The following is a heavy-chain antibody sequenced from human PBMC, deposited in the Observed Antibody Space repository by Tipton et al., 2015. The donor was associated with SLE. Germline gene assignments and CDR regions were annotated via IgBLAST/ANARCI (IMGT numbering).Heavy chain of an antibody. V-gene: IGHV3-23*01. D-gene: IGHD4-17*01. J-gene: IGHJ3*02. CDR1: GFTFSSYA. CDR3: AKDSAPALYGDPDAFDI. CDR2: ISGSGGST. Sequence: GSLRLSCAASGFTFSSYAMSWVSQAPGKGLEGVSTISGSGGSTYDADTVKGRFTISRDNSKNTLYLQMNSLRVDDTAVYYCAKDSAPALYGDPDAFDIWGQGTMVTVSS.